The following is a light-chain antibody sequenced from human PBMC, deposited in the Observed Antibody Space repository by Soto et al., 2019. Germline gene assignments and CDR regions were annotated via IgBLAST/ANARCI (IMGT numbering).Light chain of an antibody. CDR1: QTVRSD. CDR2: DAS. V-gene: IGKV3-11*01. CDR3: QHYGRSPIT. J-gene: IGKJ5*01. Sequence: EIVLTQSPAIVCLSRGERATISCKSSQTVRSDLAWYQQKPGQAPRLLIYDASNRATGIPARFSGSGSATDFTLTISRLEPEDFALYYCQHYGRSPITFGQGTRLEIK.